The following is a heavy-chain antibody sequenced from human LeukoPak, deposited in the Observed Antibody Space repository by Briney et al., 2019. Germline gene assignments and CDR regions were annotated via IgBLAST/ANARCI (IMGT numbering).Heavy chain of an antibody. V-gene: IGHV4-39*07. Sequence: SETLSLTCTVSGDSISRNDYYWGWIRQPPGKGLEWIGTIYYSGSAYYSPSLKSRVTISVDTSKTQFSLELSSVTAADTAVYYCARAHSWLRFLYYYMDVWGEGTTVTVSS. J-gene: IGHJ6*03. D-gene: IGHD5-12*01. CDR3: ARAHSWLRFLYYYMDV. CDR2: IYYSGSA. CDR1: GDSISRNDYY.